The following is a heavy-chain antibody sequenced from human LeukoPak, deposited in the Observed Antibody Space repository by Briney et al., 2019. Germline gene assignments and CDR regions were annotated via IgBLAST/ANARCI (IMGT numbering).Heavy chain of an antibody. CDR1: GFTFSDYY. Sequence: GGSLRLSCAASGFTFSDYYMSWIRQAPGRGLEWVSYISGNSRTIYYADSVKGRFTISRDNAKNSLYLQMNSLRAEDTAVYYCARRYYSDSSDYLYWGQGTLVTVSS. V-gene: IGHV3-11*04. CDR3: ARRYYSDSSDYLY. D-gene: IGHD3-22*01. J-gene: IGHJ4*02. CDR2: ISGNSRTI.